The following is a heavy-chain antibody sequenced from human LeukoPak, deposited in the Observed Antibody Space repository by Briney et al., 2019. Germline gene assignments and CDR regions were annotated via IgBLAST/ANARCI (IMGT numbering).Heavy chain of an antibody. CDR1: GYTFTGYY. D-gene: IGHD3-3*01. CDR3: AREAIFGVVIGSRFDP. CDR2: INPNSGGT. J-gene: IGHJ5*02. Sequence: ASVKVSCKASGYTFTGYYMHWVRQAPGQGLEWMGWINPNSGGTNYAQKFQGRVTMTRDTSISTAYMELSRLRSEDTAVYYCAREAIFGVVIGSRFDPWGQGTLVTVSS. V-gene: IGHV1-2*02.